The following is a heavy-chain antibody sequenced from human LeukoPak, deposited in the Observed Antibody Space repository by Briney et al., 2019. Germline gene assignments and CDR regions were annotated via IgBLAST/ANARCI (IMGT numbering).Heavy chain of an antibody. CDR2: IKSKTDGGTT. D-gene: IGHD1-26*01. CDR3: TTKSYYLFAFDI. J-gene: IGHJ3*02. CDR1: GFTFSNAW. Sequence: GGSLRLYCAASGFTFSNAWMSWVRQAPGKGLEWVGRIKSKTDGGTTDYAAPVKGRFTISRDDSENTLYLQMNSLKTEDTAVYYCTTKSYYLFAFDIWGQGTMVTVSS. V-gene: IGHV3-15*01.